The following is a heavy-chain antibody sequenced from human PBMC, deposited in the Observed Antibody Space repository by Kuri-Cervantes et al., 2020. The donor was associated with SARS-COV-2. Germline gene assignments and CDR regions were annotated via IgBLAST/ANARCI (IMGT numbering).Heavy chain of an antibody. CDR3: AKDRKQIAAAGLDY. CDR1: GFTFSDYY. CDR2: ISSSGSTI. D-gene: IGHD6-13*01. J-gene: IGHJ4*02. V-gene: IGHV3-11*04. Sequence: GESLKISCAASGFTFSDYYMSWIRQAPGKGLEWVSYISSSGSTIYYADSVKSRFTISRDNSKNTLYLQMNSLRAEDTAVYYCAKDRKQIAAAGLDYWGQGTLVTVSS.